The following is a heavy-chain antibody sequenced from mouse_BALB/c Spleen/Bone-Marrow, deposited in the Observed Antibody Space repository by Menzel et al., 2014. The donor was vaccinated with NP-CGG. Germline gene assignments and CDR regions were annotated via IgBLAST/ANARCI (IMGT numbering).Heavy chain of an antibody. J-gene: IGHJ4*01. CDR1: GYTFTSYW. CDR3: TRYGNSHYYAMDY. CDR2: IYPSDSYT. V-gene: IGHV1-69*02. D-gene: IGHD1-1*01. Sequence: VQLQESGAELVSPGASVKLSCRASGYTFTSYWLNWVKQRPGQGLAWIGNIYPSDSYTNYNQRFKDKATLTVDKSSSTAYMQLSSAASEDSAVYYCTRYGNSHYYAMDYWGQGTSVTVST.